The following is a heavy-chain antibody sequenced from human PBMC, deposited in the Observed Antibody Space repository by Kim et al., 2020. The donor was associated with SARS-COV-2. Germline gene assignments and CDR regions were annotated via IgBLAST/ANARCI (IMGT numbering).Heavy chain of an antibody. CDR3: ARASPVTTFYYYYYGMDV. J-gene: IGHJ6*02. D-gene: IGHD4-17*01. CDR2: INHSGST. CDR1: GGSFSGYY. V-gene: IGHV4-34*01. Sequence: SETLSRTCAVYGGSFSGYYWSWIRQPPGKGLEWIGEINHSGSTNYNPSLKSRVTISVDTSKNQFSLKLSSVTAADTAVYYCARASPVTTFYYYYYGMDVWGQGTTVTVSS.